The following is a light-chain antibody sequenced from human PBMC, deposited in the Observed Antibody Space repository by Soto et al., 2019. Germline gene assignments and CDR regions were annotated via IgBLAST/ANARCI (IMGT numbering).Light chain of an antibody. V-gene: IGKV1-9*01. CDR3: LQVNSYPRT. CDR2: TAS. CDR1: QGISSY. J-gene: IGKJ1*01. Sequence: DIQLTQSPSFLSASVGDTVTITCRASQGISSYLAWYQQKPEKAPKLLIYTASTLQSGVPSRFSGSGSGTEFTLTISNLQPEDFATYYCLQVNSYPRTIGQGTKVEIK.